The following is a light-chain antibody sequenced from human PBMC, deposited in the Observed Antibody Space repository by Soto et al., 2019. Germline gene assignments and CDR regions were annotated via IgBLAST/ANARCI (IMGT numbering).Light chain of an antibody. J-gene: IGKJ3*01. CDR2: AAS. V-gene: IGKV1-39*01. Sequence: DIQMTQSPSSLSASVGDRVTITCRASQSISSYLNWYQQKPGKAPKLLIYAASRLQSGVPSRFSGSGSGTDFTLTISSLQPEDFATYYWQQSYSTPPITFGPGTKVDIK. CDR3: QQSYSTPPIT. CDR1: QSISSY.